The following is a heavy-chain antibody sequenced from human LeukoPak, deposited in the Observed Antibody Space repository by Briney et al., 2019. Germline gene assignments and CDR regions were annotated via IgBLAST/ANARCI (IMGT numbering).Heavy chain of an antibody. CDR1: GYSFTSYW. V-gene: IGHV5-51*01. Sequence: GESLKISCKGSGYSFTSYWIGWVRQMPGKGLEWLGIVYAGDSDTRYSPSFQGQVTISAHKSITTAYLQWSSLKASDTAMYYCARWLGYCRSTSCSNWFDPWGQGTLVTVSS. CDR3: ARWLGYCRSTSCSNWFDP. J-gene: IGHJ5*02. CDR2: VYAGDSDT. D-gene: IGHD2-2*01.